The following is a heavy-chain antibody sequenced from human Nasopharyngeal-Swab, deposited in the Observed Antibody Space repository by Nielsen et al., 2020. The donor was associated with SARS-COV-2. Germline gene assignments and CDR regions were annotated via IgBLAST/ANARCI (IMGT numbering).Heavy chain of an antibody. CDR3: ARAAIDQHFDL. CDR1: GYIFNDHF. V-gene: IGHV1-46*02. D-gene: IGHD5-24*01. Sequence: ASVKVSCKAPGYIFNDHFIHWVRQAPGQGFEWMGIINPSGTSTTHAQRFQGRVTMTRDTSTSTVHMELSSLRSGDTAVYYCARAAIDQHFDLWGPGTLVTVSS. CDR2: INPSGTST. J-gene: IGHJ4*02.